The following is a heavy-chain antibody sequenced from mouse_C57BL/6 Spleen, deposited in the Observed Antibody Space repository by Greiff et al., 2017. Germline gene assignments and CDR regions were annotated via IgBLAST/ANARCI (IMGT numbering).Heavy chain of an antibody. D-gene: IGHD2-4*01. V-gene: IGHV5-16*01. CDR2: INHDGSST. J-gene: IGHJ2*01. Sequence: EVKLVESEGGLVQPGSSMKLSCTASGFTFSDYYLAWVRQVLEKGLDWVANINHDGSSTYYLDSLKSRFIISRDNAKNILYLQMSRMKSEDTATYYGGRDEGVYYDNDGGLDYWGQGTTLTVSS. CDR3: GRDEGVYYDNDGGLDY. CDR1: GFTFSDYY.